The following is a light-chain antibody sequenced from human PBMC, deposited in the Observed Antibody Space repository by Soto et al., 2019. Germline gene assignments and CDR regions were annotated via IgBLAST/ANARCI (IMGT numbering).Light chain of an antibody. V-gene: IGKV1-5*03. CDR3: QQYNNLWT. CDR2: KAS. J-gene: IGKJ1*01. Sequence: DIQMTQSPSTLSASVGDRVTITCRASQSISSWLAWYQQKPGKAPKLLIYKASNLESGVPSRFSGSGSGTEFTLTISSLQPDDFATYYCQQYNNLWTFGQGTKVDIK. CDR1: QSISSW.